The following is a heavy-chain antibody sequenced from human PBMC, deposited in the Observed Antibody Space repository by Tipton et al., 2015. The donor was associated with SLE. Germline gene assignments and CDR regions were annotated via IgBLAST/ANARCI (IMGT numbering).Heavy chain of an antibody. J-gene: IGHJ6*02. V-gene: IGHV4-39*07. CDR3: ARVVTVGAAHYYDIDV. D-gene: IGHD2-21*02. CDR1: GDSISGSTYY. Sequence: LRLSCIVSGDSISGSTYYWGWIRQPPGKGLEWIGSVYDSGTTHYNPSLKSRVTMSVDTSKTQFSLKLGSLTAADTAVYYCARVVTVGAAHYYDIDVWGQGTRVTVSS. CDR2: VYDSGTT.